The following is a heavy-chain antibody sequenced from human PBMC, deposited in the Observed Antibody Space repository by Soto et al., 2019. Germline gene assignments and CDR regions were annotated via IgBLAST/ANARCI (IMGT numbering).Heavy chain of an antibody. CDR3: ARNEAPFLGYCSSTSCYRVPSRVTYWFDH. J-gene: IGHJ5*02. Sequence: ASVKVSCKASGYTFTGYYMHWVRQAPGQGLEWMGWINPNSGGTNYAQKFQGWVTMTRDTSISTAYMELSRLRSDDTAVYYCARNEAPFLGYCSSTSCYRVPSRVTYWFDHWGQGTLVTVSS. CDR2: INPNSGGT. V-gene: IGHV1-2*04. D-gene: IGHD2-2*01. CDR1: GYTFTGYY.